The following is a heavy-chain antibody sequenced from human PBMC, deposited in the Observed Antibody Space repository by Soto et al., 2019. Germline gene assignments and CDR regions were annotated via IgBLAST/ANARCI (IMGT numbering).Heavy chain of an antibody. V-gene: IGHV4-34*01. CDR3: VRGQPHRITIFEVVIRSYDYGMDV. CDR2: INYRGSS. D-gene: IGHD3-3*02. J-gene: IGHJ6*02. CDR1: GGSFTGYY. Sequence: QVQLQQWGAGLLKPSETLSLTCAVYGGSFTGYYWTWIRQTPGKGLEWIGEINYRGSSYYNPSLEGRISMGVDTSKNQFSLRLRSVTAADTAVYFCVRGQPHRITIFEVVIRSYDYGMDVWGQGTTVTVSS.